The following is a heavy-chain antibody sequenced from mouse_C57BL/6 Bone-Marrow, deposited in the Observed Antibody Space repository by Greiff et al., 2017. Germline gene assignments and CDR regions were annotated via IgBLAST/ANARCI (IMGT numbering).Heavy chain of an antibody. D-gene: IGHD1-1*01. J-gene: IGHJ2*01. CDR1: GFNFTDDY. Sequence: EVQLQQSGAELVRPGASVKLSCPASGFNFTDDYMPWVKQRPEQGLEWIGWIDPEHGDTEYASKFQGKDTITADKSSNTAYLQLSSLTSEDTAVYYGTTTGSGYGGQGTTLTVSS. CDR2: IDPEHGDT. CDR3: TTTGSGY. V-gene: IGHV14-4*01.